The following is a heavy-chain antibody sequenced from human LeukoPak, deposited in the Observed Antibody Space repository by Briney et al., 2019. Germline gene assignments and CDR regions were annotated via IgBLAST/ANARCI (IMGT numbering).Heavy chain of an antibody. CDR3: ARLQYCSSTSCYYPFDP. CDR2: IYYSGST. J-gene: IGHJ5*02. V-gene: IGHV4-39*07. D-gene: IGHD2-2*01. CDR1: GGSISSISYY. Sequence: SETLSLTCTVSGGSISSISYYWGWIRQPPGKGLEWIGSIYYSGSTSYNPSLKSRVTISVDTSKNQFSLKLASVTAADTAVYYCARLQYCSSTSCYYPFDPWGQGTLVTVSS.